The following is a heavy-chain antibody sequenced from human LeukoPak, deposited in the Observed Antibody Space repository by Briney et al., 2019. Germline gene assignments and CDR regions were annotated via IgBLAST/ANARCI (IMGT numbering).Heavy chain of an antibody. J-gene: IGHJ4*02. D-gene: IGHD5-12*01. CDR2: INHSGST. CDR3: ARVVSSGYDWFDY. Sequence: SETLSLTCAVYDGSFGGYYWSWIRQPPGKGLEWIGEINHSGSTNYNPSLKSRVTISVDTSKNQFSLKLSSVTAADTAVYYCARVVSSGYDWFDYWGQGTLVTVSS. CDR1: DGSFGGYY. V-gene: IGHV4-34*01.